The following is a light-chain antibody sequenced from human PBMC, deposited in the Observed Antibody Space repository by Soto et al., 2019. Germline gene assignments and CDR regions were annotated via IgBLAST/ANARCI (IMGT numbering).Light chain of an antibody. CDR2: DAS. CDR3: QRYNNWPLT. Sequence: DIQMTQSPSTLSASVGDRVTITCRASQSISSWLAWYQQKPGKAPKLLIYDASSLESGVPSRFSGSGSGTEFTLTINGLQSEDFAVYYCQRYNNWPLTFGGGTKVEIK. V-gene: IGKV1-5*01. CDR1: QSISSW. J-gene: IGKJ4*01.